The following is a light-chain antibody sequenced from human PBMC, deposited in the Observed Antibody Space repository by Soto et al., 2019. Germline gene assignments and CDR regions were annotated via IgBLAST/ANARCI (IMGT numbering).Light chain of an antibody. CDR1: QDISNY. CDR2: DAS. V-gene: IGKV1-33*01. CDR3: QQYDNLPLT. J-gene: IGKJ4*01. Sequence: IRVTQSASALSASLGDRVTITCQACQDISNYLNWYQQKPGKAPKLLIYDASNLETGVPSRFSGSGSGTDFTFTISSLQPEDIATYYCQQYDNLPLTFGGGTKV.